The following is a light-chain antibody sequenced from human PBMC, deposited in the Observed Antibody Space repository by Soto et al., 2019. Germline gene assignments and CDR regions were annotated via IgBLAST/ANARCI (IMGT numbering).Light chain of an antibody. CDR1: QSVRSGS. J-gene: IGKJ2*01. CDR3: HHYADSPYT. Sequence: EIVLTQSPGTLSLSPGEGATLSCRASQSVRSGSLAWYQQKPGQAPRLLIFGASSRATDIPDRFSGSGSGTDFTLTITRVDTEDFAVYYCHHYADSPYTFDQGTKLEI. CDR2: GAS. V-gene: IGKV3-20*01.